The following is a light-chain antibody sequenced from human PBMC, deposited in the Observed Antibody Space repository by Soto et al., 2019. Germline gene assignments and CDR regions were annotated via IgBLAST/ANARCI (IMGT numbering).Light chain of an antibody. CDR3: QQYENYWT. V-gene: IGKV1-5*01. CDR1: QPISSW. J-gene: IGKJ1*01. CDR2: DAS. Sequence: DIQMTQSPPTLSASVGDRVTITCRASQPISSWLAWYHQKPGKAPKLLIYDASNLESGVPSRFSGSGSGTESTLTIRSLQPEDFGIYYCQQYENYWTFGQGTKVDIK.